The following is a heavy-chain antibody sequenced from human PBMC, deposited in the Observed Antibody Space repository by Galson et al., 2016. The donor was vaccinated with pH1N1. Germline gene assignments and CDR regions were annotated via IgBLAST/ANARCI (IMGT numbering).Heavy chain of an antibody. CDR3: AKAYRASCGGDCPYYFDY. J-gene: IGHJ4*02. Sequence: SLRLSCAASGFTFSTYGMHWVRQAPGKGLDWVSAISGSGTSIYYADSVKGRFTISRDNSKNTLYLQMNSLRAEDTAIYYCAKAYRASCGGDCPYYFDYWGQGTLVTVSS. D-gene: IGHD2-21*01. CDR2: ISGSGTSI. CDR1: GFTFSTYG. V-gene: IGHV3-23*01.